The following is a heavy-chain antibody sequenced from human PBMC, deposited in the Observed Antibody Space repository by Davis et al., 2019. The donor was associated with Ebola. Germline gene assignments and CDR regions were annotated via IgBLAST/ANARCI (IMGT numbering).Heavy chain of an antibody. V-gene: IGHV3-7*03. CDR2: IKRDGSEK. CDR1: GFSLDSYW. Sequence: GESLKISCVGSGFSLDSYWMAWVRQAPGRGLEWVANIKRDGSEKYYADSVTGRFTISRDNAKNSLFLQMNNLRAEDTAVYFCARMYYDVVTEYLKQVRKPKPQYCFDSWGQGTLVTVSS. CDR3: ARMYYDVVTEYLKQVRKPKPQYCFDS. J-gene: IGHJ4*02. D-gene: IGHD3-9*01.